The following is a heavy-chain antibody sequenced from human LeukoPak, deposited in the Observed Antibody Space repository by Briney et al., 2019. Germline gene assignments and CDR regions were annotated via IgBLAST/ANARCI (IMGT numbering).Heavy chain of an antibody. D-gene: IGHD4-17*01. CDR1: GFTFSTYG. CDR3: TRVPYGDYWSSDY. V-gene: IGHV3-30*02. Sequence: GGSLRLSCAASGFTFSTYGMNWVRQAPGKGLEGVAFIRYDGSNKYYADSVKGRFTVSRDNAKNSLYLQMNSLRAEDTAIYYCTRVPYGDYWSSDYWGQGTLVTVSS. CDR2: IRYDGSNK. J-gene: IGHJ4*02.